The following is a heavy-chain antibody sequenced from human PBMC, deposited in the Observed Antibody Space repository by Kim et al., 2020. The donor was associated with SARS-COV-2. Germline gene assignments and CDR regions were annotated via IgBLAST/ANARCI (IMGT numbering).Heavy chain of an antibody. CDR2: IYPGDSDT. CDR3: ARQRRYYDYVWGSYRPPSYFDY. Sequence: GESLKISCKGSGYSFTSYWIGWVRQMPGKGLEWMGIIYPGDSDTRYSPSFQGQVTISADKSISTAYLQWSSLKASDTAMYYRARQRRYYDYVWGSYRPPSYFDYWGQGTLVTVSS. J-gene: IGHJ4*02. D-gene: IGHD3-16*02. V-gene: IGHV5-51*01. CDR1: GYSFTSYW.